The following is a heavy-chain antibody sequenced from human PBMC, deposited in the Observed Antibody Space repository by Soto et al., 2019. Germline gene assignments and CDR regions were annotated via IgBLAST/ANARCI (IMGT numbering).Heavy chain of an antibody. V-gene: IGHV2-26*01. J-gene: IGHJ6*03. Sequence: QVTLKESGPVLVKPTETLTLTCTVSGFSLSNARMGVSWIRQPPRKALEWLAHIFSNDEKSYSTSLKSRLTISKDTSKSQVVLTMTTMDPVDTATYYCARTCVAGTRTYYFCYMDVWGKGTTVTVSS. CDR1: GFSLSNARMG. CDR2: IFSNDEK. CDR3: ARTCVAGTRTYYFCYMDV. D-gene: IGHD6-19*01.